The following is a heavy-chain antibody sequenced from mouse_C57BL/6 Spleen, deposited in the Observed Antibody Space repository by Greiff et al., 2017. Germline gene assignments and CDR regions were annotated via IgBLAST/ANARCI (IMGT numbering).Heavy chain of an antibody. CDR1: GYTFTSYW. Sequence: VKLQQPGAELVKPGASVKMSCKASGYTFTSYWITWVKQRPGQGLEWIGDIYPGSGSTNYNEKFKSKATLTVDTSSSTAYMQLSSLTSEDSAVYYCARPSYYSNQYYYAMDYWGQGTSVTVSS. D-gene: IGHD2-5*01. CDR2: IYPGSGST. J-gene: IGHJ4*01. V-gene: IGHV1-55*01. CDR3: ARPSYYSNQYYYAMDY.